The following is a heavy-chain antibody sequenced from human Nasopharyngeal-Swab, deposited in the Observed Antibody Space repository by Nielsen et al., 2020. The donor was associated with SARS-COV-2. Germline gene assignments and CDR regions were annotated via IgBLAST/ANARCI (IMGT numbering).Heavy chain of an antibody. CDR2: ISAYTGST. Sequence: ASVKVSCKASGYTFTTHSIAWVRQAPGQGLEWRGWISAYTGSTVYAQKFQGRVTMTTDASTSTVYMELRSLRSDDTAVYYCARDRISNSYDYWGQGTLVTVSS. D-gene: IGHD6-6*01. CDR3: ARDRISNSYDY. J-gene: IGHJ4*02. V-gene: IGHV1-18*01. CDR1: GYTFTTHS.